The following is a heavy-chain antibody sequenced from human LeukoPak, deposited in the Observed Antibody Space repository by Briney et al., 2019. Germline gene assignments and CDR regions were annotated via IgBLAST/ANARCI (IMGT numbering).Heavy chain of an antibody. CDR2: ISYDGSNK. Sequence: GSLRLSCAASGFTFSSYAMHWVRQAPGKGLEWVAVISYDGSNKYYADSVKGRFTISRDNSKNTLYLQMNSLRAEDTAVYYCARGGSYSSSSKSFDYWGQGTLVTVSS. CDR1: GFTFSSYA. D-gene: IGHD6-6*01. CDR3: ARGGSYSSSSKSFDY. J-gene: IGHJ4*02. V-gene: IGHV3-30*04.